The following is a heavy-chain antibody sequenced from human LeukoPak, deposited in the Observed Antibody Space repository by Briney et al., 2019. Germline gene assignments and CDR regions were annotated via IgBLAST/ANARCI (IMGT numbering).Heavy chain of an antibody. D-gene: IGHD2-8*01. J-gene: IGHJ4*02. V-gene: IGHV4-39*01. Sequence: SETLSLTCTVSGGSISSSSYYWGWIRQPPGKGLXWIGSIYHSGSTYYNPSLKSRVTISVDTSKNQFSLKLSSVTAADMAVYYCTRHQWWLAPRNFDYWGQGTLVTVSS. CDR2: IYHSGST. CDR3: TRHQWWLAPRNFDY. CDR1: GGSISSSSYY.